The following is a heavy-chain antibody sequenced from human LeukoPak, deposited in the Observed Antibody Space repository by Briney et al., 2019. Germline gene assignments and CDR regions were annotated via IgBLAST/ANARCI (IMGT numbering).Heavy chain of an antibody. CDR2: INTNTGNP. D-gene: IGHD2-2*01. V-gene: IGHV7-4-1*02. CDR1: GYTFTSYV. CDR3: ASMKLGYCSSTSCYGFWFDP. Sequence: GASVKVSCKASGYTFTSYVMNWVRQAPGQGLEWMGWINTNTGNPTYAQGFTGRFVFSLDTSVSTAYLQISSLKAEDTAVYYCASMKLGYCSSTSCYGFWFDPWGQGTLVTVSS. J-gene: IGHJ5*02.